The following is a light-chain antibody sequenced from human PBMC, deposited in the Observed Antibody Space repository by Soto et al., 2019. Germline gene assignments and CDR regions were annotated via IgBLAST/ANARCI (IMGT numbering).Light chain of an antibody. CDR1: QDIRGA. V-gene: IGKV1-13*02. Sequence: AIQLTQSPSSLSASVGDRVTITCRASQDIRGALAWCQQKPGKAPKILIYDVSSLQSGVPSRFSGSSSGTDFTLTISGLQPEDFATYYCQQFNSYPIIFGQGTRLDIK. CDR2: DVS. J-gene: IGKJ5*01. CDR3: QQFNSYPII.